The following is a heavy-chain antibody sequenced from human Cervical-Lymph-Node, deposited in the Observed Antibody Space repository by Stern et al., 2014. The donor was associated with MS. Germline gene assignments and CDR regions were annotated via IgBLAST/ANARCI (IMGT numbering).Heavy chain of an antibody. CDR1: GFTFSTQT. D-gene: IGHD3-16*01. V-gene: IGHV3-21*01. Sequence: EDQLEESGGGLVKPGGSLRLSCAASGFTFSTQTVSWVRLAQGKGLDWVSAISSSSTYIYYADSVKGRFTISRDNARNSLYLQMNSLRVDDSAVYYCLRDGGDYWGQGTLVTVSS. CDR3: LRDGGDY. J-gene: IGHJ4*02. CDR2: ISSSSTYI.